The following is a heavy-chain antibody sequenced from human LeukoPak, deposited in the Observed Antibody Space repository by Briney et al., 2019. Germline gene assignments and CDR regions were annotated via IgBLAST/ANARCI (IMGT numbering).Heavy chain of an antibody. CDR2: ISYTGST. J-gene: IGHJ4*02. V-gene: IGHV4-59*08. Sequence: SETLSLTCTVSGGSISSFYWSWLRQPPGKGLEWIGYISYTGSTNYNPSLKGRVTISVDTSNKQFSLELSSVTATDTAVYYCAGGGQWLAFDYWGQGALVTVSS. CDR1: GGSISSFY. D-gene: IGHD6-19*01. CDR3: AGGGQWLAFDY.